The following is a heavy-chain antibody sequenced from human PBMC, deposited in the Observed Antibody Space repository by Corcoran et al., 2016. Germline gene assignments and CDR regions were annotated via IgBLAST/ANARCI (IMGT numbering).Heavy chain of an antibody. CDR3: AWDNGWSCSTTSCHYDYYGMDV. CDR1: GFTFSGYW. J-gene: IGHJ6*02. V-gene: IGHV3-7*03. Sequence: EVQLVESGGGLVQPGGSLRLSCAASGFTFSGYWMSWVRQAPGKGLEWLANIKQDGGEKYYVDSVRGRFTISRDNAKNSLYLQMNSLRAEGTALFLCAWDNGWSCSTTSCHYDYYGMDVWGQGTTVTVSS. CDR2: IKQDGGEK. D-gene: IGHD2-2*01.